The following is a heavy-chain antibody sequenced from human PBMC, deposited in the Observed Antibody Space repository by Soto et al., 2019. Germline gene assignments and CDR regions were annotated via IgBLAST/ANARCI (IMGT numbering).Heavy chain of an antibody. CDR1: GYTFTGYY. CDR2: INPNRGGT. J-gene: IGHJ3*02. V-gene: IGHV1-2*04. CDR3: PRGGHYYASSGYYPTGAFDT. D-gene: IGHD3-22*01. Sequence: ASVKVSCKASGYTFTGYYMHWVRQAPGQRLERIGWINPNRGGTNYAQKFPGWVNMTRDTPIRTAHLELSRLRSAHPAEYYCPRGGHYYASSGYYPTGAFDTWGQGTMVTVSS.